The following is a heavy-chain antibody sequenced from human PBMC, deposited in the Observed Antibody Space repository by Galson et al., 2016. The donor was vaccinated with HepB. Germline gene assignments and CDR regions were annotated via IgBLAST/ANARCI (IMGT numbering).Heavy chain of an antibody. D-gene: IGHD1-26*01. CDR3: TRSSPFNTGTFDS. Sequence: CAISGDSVSSNSANWHWIRQSPSRGLEWLGRTYYKSNWYYDYAVSVKSRITINPDTSKNQFSLQLNSVTPEDTAVYYCTRSSPFNTGTFDSWGQGTLVTVSS. CDR2: TYYKSNWYY. V-gene: IGHV6-1*01. CDR1: GDSVSSNSAN. J-gene: IGHJ4*02.